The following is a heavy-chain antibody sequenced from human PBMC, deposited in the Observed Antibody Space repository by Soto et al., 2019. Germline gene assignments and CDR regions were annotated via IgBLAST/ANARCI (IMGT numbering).Heavy chain of an antibody. J-gene: IGHJ3*02. Sequence: QVQLQESGPGLVKPSQTLSLTCTVSGGSISSGGYYWSWIRQHPGKGLEWIGYIYYSGSTYYNPSLKSRVTISVDTSKNQFSLKLSSVTAADTAVYYCARVGGLTVTTRDAFDIWGQGTMVTVSS. CDR1: GGSISSGGYY. CDR3: ARVGGLTVTTRDAFDI. V-gene: IGHV4-31*03. D-gene: IGHD4-17*01. CDR2: IYYSGST.